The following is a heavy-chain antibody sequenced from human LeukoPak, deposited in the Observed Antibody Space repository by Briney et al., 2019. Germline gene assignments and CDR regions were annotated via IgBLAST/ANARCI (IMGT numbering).Heavy chain of an antibody. CDR1: GFTFSSYA. V-gene: IGHV3-23*01. CDR3: ARAMYYFEY. J-gene: IGHJ4*02. Sequence: GGSLRLSCAASGFTFSSYAMSWVRQAPGKGLGWVSGISGSGGGAYYADSVKGRFTISRDNAKNSLYLQMNSLRDEDTAVYSCARAMYYFEYWGQGTLVTVSS. CDR2: ISGSGGGA.